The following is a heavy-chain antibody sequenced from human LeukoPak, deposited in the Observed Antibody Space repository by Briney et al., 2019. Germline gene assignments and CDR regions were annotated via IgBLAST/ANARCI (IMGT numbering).Heavy chain of an antibody. Sequence: GGSLRLSCAASGFTFSSYGMHWVRQAPGKGLEGVAFIRYDGSNKYYADSVKGRFTISRDNSKNTPYLQMNSLRAEDTAVYYCAKGHIAVAGTGFDYWGQGTLVTVSS. J-gene: IGHJ4*02. D-gene: IGHD6-19*01. CDR1: GFTFSSYG. CDR2: IRYDGSNK. CDR3: AKGHIAVAGTGFDY. V-gene: IGHV3-30*02.